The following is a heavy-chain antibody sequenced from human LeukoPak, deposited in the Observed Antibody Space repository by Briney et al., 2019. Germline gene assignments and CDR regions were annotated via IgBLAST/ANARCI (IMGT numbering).Heavy chain of an antibody. V-gene: IGHV1-24*01. CDR3: AAGRPYSLLDY. Sequence: ASVKVCCTVSGSSLSELSLYWVRQAPGKGLEWMGGFDVIDSETFYAQKFQGRVTMTEDSSTDTAYMELRSLTSDDTALYYCAAGRPYSLLDYWGQGTLVTVSS. CDR2: FDVIDSET. D-gene: IGHD5-18*01. J-gene: IGHJ4*02. CDR1: GSSLSELS.